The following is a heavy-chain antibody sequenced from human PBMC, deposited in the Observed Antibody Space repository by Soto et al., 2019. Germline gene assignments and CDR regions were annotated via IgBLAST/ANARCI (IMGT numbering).Heavy chain of an antibody. V-gene: IGHV1-8*01. CDR1: GYTFTSYD. J-gene: IGHJ5*02. D-gene: IGHD6-19*01. Sequence: QVQLVQSGAEVKKPGASVKVSCKASGYTFTSYDINWVRQATGQGLEWMGWMNPNSGNTGYAQKFQGRVTMTRNTSISTAYMELSSLRSEDTAVYYCARSRLGAGKGRSRWFDPWGQGTLVTVSS. CDR2: MNPNSGNT. CDR3: ARSRLGAGKGRSRWFDP.